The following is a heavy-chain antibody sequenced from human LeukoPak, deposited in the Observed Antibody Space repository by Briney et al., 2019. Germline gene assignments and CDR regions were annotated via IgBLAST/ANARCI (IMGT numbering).Heavy chain of an antibody. CDR2: IKQDGSEK. CDR1: GFTFNTYW. Sequence: GGSLRLSCAASGFTFNTYWMTWVRQAPGKGLEWVANIKQDGSEKYYVDSLKGRFTISRDNAKNSLYLQMNSLRVEDTAVYYCAREEWWFDFWGQGTQVTVSS. D-gene: IGHD2-8*01. V-gene: IGHV3-7*01. J-gene: IGHJ5*01. CDR3: AREEWWFDF.